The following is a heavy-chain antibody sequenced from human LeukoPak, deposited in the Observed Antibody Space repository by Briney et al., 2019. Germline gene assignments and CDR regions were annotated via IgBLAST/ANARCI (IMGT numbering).Heavy chain of an antibody. CDR1: GLSFSSYA. J-gene: IGHJ4*02. CDR3: AKLYYDYVWGSYRYYFFDS. Sequence: GGSLRLSCEGSGLSFSSYAMRWVRPPPGKGLEWVSSISGNGGNTYYADSVKGRLTISRDNSKNTLYLQMNSLRVDDTAAYYCAKLYYDYVWGSYRYYFFDSWGQGTLVNVSS. CDR2: ISGNGGNT. V-gene: IGHV3-23*01. D-gene: IGHD3-16*02.